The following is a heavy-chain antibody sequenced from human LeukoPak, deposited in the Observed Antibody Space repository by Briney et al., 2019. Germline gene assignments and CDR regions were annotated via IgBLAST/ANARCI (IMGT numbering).Heavy chain of an antibody. Sequence: SETLSLTCTVSGGSISSSSYYWGWIRQPPGKGREWIGSIYYSGRTYYNPSLKSRATISVDTSKNQFSLKLSSVTAADTAVYYCARRFWGYYDILTGYYPPGFFDYWGQGTLVTVSS. CDR2: IYYSGRT. D-gene: IGHD3-9*01. V-gene: IGHV4-39*01. J-gene: IGHJ4*02. CDR1: GGSISSSSYY. CDR3: ARRFWGYYDILTGYYPPGFFDY.